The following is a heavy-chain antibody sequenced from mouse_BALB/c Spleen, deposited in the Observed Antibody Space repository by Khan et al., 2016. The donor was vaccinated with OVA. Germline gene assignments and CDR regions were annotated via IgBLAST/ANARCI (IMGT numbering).Heavy chain of an antibody. J-gene: IGHJ2*01. D-gene: IGHD1-1*01. V-gene: IGHV1S81*02. CDR3: ARIKKIVATYFDY. Sequence: QVQLQQSGAELVKAGASVKMSCKASGYTFTSYWMHWVKQRLGQGLEWFAETNPTNGRTYYNEKFKSKATLTVDKSSSKAYMLHSGPTFEDSAVYYCARIKKIVATYFDYWGQGTTLIVSS. CDR2: TNPTNGRT. CDR1: GYTFTSYW.